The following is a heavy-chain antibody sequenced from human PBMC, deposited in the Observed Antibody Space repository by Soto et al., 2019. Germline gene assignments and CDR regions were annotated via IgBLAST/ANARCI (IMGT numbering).Heavy chain of an antibody. D-gene: IGHD2-2*01. CDR3: ARHVTAAGYYYGRDV. Sequence: QVQLVQSGAEVKKPGSSVKVSCKASGGTFSSYAVSWVRQAPGPGLEWMGGIIHIFGTADYAQKFQGRVTITADESTSTAYMELSSRRAEDTAVYYCARHVTAAGYYYGRDVWGPGTTVTVSS. V-gene: IGHV1-69*12. J-gene: IGHJ6*02. CDR1: GGTFSSYA. CDR2: IIHIFGTA.